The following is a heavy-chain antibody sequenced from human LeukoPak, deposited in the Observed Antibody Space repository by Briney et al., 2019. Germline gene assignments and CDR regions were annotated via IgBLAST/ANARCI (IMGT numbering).Heavy chain of an antibody. Sequence: GGSLRLSCAASGFTFSGYAMSWVRQAPGKGLEWVSAISGSGGSTYYADSVKGRFTISRDNSKNTLYLQMNSLRAEDTAVYYCAKDPAVVVAARFDYWGQGTLVTVSS. CDR3: AKDPAVVVAARFDY. V-gene: IGHV3-23*01. J-gene: IGHJ4*02. CDR1: GFTFSGYA. CDR2: ISGSGGST. D-gene: IGHD2-15*01.